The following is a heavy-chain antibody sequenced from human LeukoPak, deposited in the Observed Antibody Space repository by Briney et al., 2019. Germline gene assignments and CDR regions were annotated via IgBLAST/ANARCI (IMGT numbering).Heavy chain of an antibody. D-gene: IGHD3-3*01. CDR3: ANSFGVVRDYYTDV. CDR1: GYTFTGYY. CDR2: INPNSGGT. Sequence: GASVKVSCKASGYTFTGYYMHWVRQAPGQGLEWMGWINPNSGGTNYAQKFQGRVTMTRGTSISTAYMELSRLRSDDTAVYYCANSFGVVRDYYTDVWGKGTTVTVSS. J-gene: IGHJ6*03. V-gene: IGHV1-2*02.